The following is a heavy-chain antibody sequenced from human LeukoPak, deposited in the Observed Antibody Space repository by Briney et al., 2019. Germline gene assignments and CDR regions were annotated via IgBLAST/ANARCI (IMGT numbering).Heavy chain of an antibody. V-gene: IGHV3-21*01. Sequence: PGGSLRLSCAASGFTFSSYSMNWVRQAPGKGLEWVSSISSSSNYIYYADSVKGRFTISRDNAKNSLYLQTNSLRAGDTGVYYCARDGRGLHNWNRKRRTYYMDVWGKGTTVTVSS. CDR1: GFTFSSYS. D-gene: IGHD1-20*01. J-gene: IGHJ6*03. CDR3: ARDGRGLHNWNRKRRTYYMDV. CDR2: ISSSSNYI.